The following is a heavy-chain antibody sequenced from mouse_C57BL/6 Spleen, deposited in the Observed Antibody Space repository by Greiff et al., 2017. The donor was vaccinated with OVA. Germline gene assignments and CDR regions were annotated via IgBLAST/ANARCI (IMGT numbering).Heavy chain of an antibody. CDR2: IYPSDSET. V-gene: IGHV1-61*01. D-gene: IGHD2-4*01. CDR3: ARDPRIYYDYGGWYFDV. J-gene: IGHJ1*03. Sequence: QVQLQQPGAELVRPGSSVKLSCKASGYTFTSYWMDWVKQRPGQGLEWIGNIYPSDSETHYNQKFKDKATLTVDKSSSTAYMQLSSLTSEDSAVYYCARDPRIYYDYGGWYFDVWGTGTTVTVSS. CDR1: GYTFTSYW.